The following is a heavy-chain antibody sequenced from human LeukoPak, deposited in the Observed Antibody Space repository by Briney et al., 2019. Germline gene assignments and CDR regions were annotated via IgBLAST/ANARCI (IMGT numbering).Heavy chain of an antibody. CDR1: GFTFSSYS. Sequence: PGGSLRLSCAASGFTFSSYSMNWVRRAPGKGLEWVSSISSSSSYIYYADSVKGRFTISRDNAKNSLYLQMNSLRAEDTAVYYCARDLTYYDILTGYYTSHYFDYWGQGTLVTDSS. V-gene: IGHV3-21*01. J-gene: IGHJ4*02. CDR3: ARDLTYYDILTGYYTSHYFDY. D-gene: IGHD3-9*01. CDR2: ISSSSSYI.